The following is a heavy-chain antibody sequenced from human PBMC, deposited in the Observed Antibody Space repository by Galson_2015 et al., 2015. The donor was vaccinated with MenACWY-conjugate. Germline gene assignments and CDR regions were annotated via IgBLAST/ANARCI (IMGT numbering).Heavy chain of an antibody. J-gene: IGHJ4*02. Sequence: SETLSLTCDVSGGSIIGDNWWSWVRQPPRKGLEWIGEVDHSGTTNFNPSPMGRVSMSVDKSRRQSSLKLASMTAADTAVYYCARRSAMEWLVLFDSWGQGTLVTVSS. V-gene: IGHV4-4*02. D-gene: IGHD3-3*01. CDR1: GGSIIGDNW. CDR3: ARRSAMEWLVLFDS. CDR2: VDHSGTT.